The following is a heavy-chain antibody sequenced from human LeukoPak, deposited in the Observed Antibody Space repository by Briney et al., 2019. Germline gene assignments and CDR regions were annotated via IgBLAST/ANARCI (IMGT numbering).Heavy chain of an antibody. J-gene: IGHJ1*01. CDR2: INHSGST. V-gene: IGHV4-34*01. Sequence: PSETLSLTCAVYGGSFSGYYWSWIRQPPGKGLEWIGEINHSGSTNYNPSLKSRVTISVDTSKNQFSLKLSSVTAADTAVYYCARERAYYDGSGYKTAEYFQHWGQGTLVTVSS. CDR3: ARERAYYDGSGYKTAEYFQH. CDR1: GGSFSGYY. D-gene: IGHD3-22*01.